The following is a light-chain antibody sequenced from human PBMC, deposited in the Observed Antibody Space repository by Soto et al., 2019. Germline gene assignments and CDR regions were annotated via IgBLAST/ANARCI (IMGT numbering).Light chain of an antibody. J-gene: IGLJ2*01. CDR1: SSDVGGYNY. Sequence: QSALTHPASVSWSPGQSITISCTGTSSDVGGYNYVSWYQQVPGKAPKLLVYYDDLVASGVSVRFSGSKSGTSASLAISGLQSEDEADYYCAAWDDRMNVFLFGGGSKVTVL. CDR2: YDD. V-gene: IGLV2-14*01. CDR3: AAWDDRMNVFL.